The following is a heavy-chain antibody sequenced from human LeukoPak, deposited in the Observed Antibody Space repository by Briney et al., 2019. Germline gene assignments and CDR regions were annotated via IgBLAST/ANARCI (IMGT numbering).Heavy chain of an antibody. D-gene: IGHD4-17*01. CDR3: ARVLSGDLGYYYYYYMDV. CDR2: IYYSGGT. V-gene: IGHV4-59*01. J-gene: IGHJ6*03. Sequence: PSETLSLTCTVSGGSISSYYWSWIRQPPGKGLEWIGYIYYSGGTNYNPSLKSRVTISVDTSKNQFSLKLSSVTAADTAVYYCARVLSGDLGYYYYYYMDVWGKGTTVTVSS. CDR1: GGSISSYY.